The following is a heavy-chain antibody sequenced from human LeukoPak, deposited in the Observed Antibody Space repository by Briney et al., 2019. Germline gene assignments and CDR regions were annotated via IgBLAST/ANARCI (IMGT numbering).Heavy chain of an antibody. CDR2: ISSSGSTK. J-gene: IGHJ5*02. CDR1: GFTFSDYY. CDR3: ARDSPSVGAFDP. V-gene: IGHV3-11*01. Sequence: PGGSLRLSCAASGFTFSDYYMSWIRQAPGKGLEWVSYISSSGSTKYYADSVKGRFTVSRDNAKNSLDLQMNSLRADDTAVYYCARDSPSVGAFDPWGQGALVTVSS.